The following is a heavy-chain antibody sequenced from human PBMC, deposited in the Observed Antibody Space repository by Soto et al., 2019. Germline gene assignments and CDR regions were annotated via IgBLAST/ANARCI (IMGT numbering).Heavy chain of an antibody. CDR3: ARVRVVVGATIDS. J-gene: IGHJ4*02. Sequence: ASVKVSCKASGYTFTGYYIHWVRQAPGQGLEWMGWINPNSGGTDYAQTFQGRVTMTTDTSTSTVFMELRSLRFDDTAVYYCARVRVVVGATIDSWGQGTLVTVSS. CDR1: GYTFTGYY. CDR2: INPNSGGT. V-gene: IGHV1-2*02. D-gene: IGHD2-15*01.